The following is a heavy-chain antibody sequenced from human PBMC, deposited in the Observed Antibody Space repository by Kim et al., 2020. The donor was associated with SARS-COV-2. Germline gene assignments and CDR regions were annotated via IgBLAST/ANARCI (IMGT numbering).Heavy chain of an antibody. CDR3: GRHSVGTTYFDN. Sequence: GGSLRLSCVVSGFTINNYGMGWVRQAPGKGLEWVSSIGGSGVSTYYADSVKGRFTISKDISKNTLYLQMNSLRAEDTAVYYCGRHSVGTTYFDNWGQGT. V-gene: IGHV3-23*01. CDR1: GFTINNYG. D-gene: IGHD1-7*01. CDR2: IGGSGVST. J-gene: IGHJ4*02.